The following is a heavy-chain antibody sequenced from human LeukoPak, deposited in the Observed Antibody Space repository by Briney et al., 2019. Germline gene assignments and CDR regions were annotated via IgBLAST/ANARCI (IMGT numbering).Heavy chain of an antibody. CDR1: GFTFSSYA. J-gene: IGHJ4*02. V-gene: IGHV3-23*01. Sequence: PGGSLRLSCAASGFTFSSYAMTWVRQAPGKGLDWVSAVSGSGGSTYYADSVKGRFTISRDNSKNTLYLQMNSLRAEDTAIYYCAKGRTTTGLLLAGLIDYWGQGTLVTVSS. CDR2: VSGSGGST. CDR3: AKGRTTTGLLLAGLIDY. D-gene: IGHD2/OR15-2a*01.